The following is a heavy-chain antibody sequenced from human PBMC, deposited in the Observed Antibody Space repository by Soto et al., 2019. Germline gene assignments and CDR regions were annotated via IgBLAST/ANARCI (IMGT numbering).Heavy chain of an antibody. V-gene: IGHV1-69*01. CDR2: IIPIFGTP. CDR3: ARDRDDYGSGNYYNRIDF. CDR1: GGIFSTYA. D-gene: IGHD3-10*01. J-gene: IGHJ4*02. Sequence: QVQLVQSGAEVKKPGSSVKVSCKASGGIFSTYAISWLRQAPGQGLEWMGGIIPIFGTPNYAQRVQGRGTITADESTSTAYMELSRLRSEDTAVYYCARDRDDYGSGNYYNRIDFWGQGTLVTVSS.